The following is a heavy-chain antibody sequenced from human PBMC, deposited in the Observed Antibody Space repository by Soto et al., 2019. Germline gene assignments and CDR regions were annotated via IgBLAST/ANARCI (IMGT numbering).Heavy chain of an antibody. D-gene: IGHD2-15*01. J-gene: IGHJ6*02. V-gene: IGHV3-21*01. Sequence: PGGSLRLSCAASGFTYNNFAMNWVRQAPGKGLEWVSSISSGGNYIYYVDSVKGRFTISRDNAENSLYLQMNSLRPEDTAVYYCTRDSRKGYCSGISCYYYGMDVWGQGTTVTVSS. CDR1: GFTYNNFA. CDR2: ISSGGNYI. CDR3: TRDSRKGYCSGISCYYYGMDV.